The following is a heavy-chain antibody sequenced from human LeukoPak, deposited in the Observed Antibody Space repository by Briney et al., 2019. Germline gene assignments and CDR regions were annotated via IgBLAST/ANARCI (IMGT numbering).Heavy chain of an antibody. J-gene: IGHJ4*02. V-gene: IGHV3-23*01. Sequence: GGSLRLSCAASGFTFSSYAMTWVRQAPGKGLEWVSAISGSAGSTYYADSVKGRFSISRDNSKNTVYLQMNSLTADDTAVYYCAISGSYGYWGQGTLVTVSS. CDR3: AISGSYGY. CDR1: GFTFSSYA. D-gene: IGHD1-26*01. CDR2: ISGSAGST.